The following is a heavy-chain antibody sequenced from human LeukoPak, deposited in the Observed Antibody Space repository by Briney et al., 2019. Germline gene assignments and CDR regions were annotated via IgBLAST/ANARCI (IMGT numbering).Heavy chain of an antibody. J-gene: IGHJ6*03. V-gene: IGHV3-30-3*01. CDR1: GFMFSDYY. CDR2: ISYDGSNK. D-gene: IGHD3-3*01. CDR3: ARGITIFEYMDV. Sequence: GGSLRLSCAASGFMFSDYYMSWMRQAPGKGLEWVAVISYDGSNKYYADPVKGRFTISRDNSKNTLYLQMNSLRAEDTAVYYCARGITIFEYMDVWGKGTTVTVSS.